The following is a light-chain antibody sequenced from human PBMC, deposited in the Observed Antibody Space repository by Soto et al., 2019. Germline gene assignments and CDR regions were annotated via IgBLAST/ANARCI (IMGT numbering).Light chain of an antibody. CDR1: QTVNSRY. CDR3: QQFDDSRPAFT. J-gene: IGKJ2*01. V-gene: IGKV3-20*01. CDR2: GVS. Sequence: ESVLTQSPGTLSLSPGERATLSCRASQTVNSRYLTWYQHKPGQAPRLLIYGVSISATGIPDRFSGSRSGADFSLTITRLEPEDSAVYYCQQFDDSRPAFTFGQGTKLEI.